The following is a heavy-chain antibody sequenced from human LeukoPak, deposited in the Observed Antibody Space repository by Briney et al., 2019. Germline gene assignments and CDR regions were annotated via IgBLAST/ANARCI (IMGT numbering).Heavy chain of an antibody. CDR1: GLTVSSNY. CDR3: ARLVTGTTVINSGWFDP. V-gene: IGHV3-66*04. J-gene: IGHJ5*02. CDR2: IYSGGNT. D-gene: IGHD4-23*01. Sequence: GGSLRLSCAASGLTVSSNYMTWVRQAPGKGLEWASVIYSGGNTYYADSVKGRFSISRDDSKNTVYLQMNSLRVEDTAVYYCARLVTGTTVINSGWFDPWGQGTLVTVSS.